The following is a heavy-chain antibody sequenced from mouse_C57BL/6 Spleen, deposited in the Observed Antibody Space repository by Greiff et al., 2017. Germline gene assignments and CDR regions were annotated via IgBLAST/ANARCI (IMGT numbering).Heavy chain of an antibody. CDR1: GYTFTSYG. CDR3: ARDYGSIYEGYFDY. D-gene: IGHD1-1*01. V-gene: IGHV1-81*01. CDR2: IYPRSGNN. J-gene: IGHJ2*01. Sequence: VQLQQSGAELARPGASVKLSCKASGYTFTSYGISWVKQRTGQGLEWIGEIYPRSGNNYYNEKFKGKATLTADKSSSTAYMELRRLTSEDSAVYFCARDYGSIYEGYFDYWGQGTTLTVSS.